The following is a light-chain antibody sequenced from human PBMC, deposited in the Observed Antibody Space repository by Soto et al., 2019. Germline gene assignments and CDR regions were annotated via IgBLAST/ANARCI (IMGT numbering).Light chain of an antibody. CDR1: QSVGSN. Sequence: EIVVTQSPATLSVSPGERATLSCRASQSVGSNLAWYQQKPGQAPRLLIYGASTRATGIPARFSGSGSGTEFTLTINSLQSEDFAVYYCQQNHNWPLTFGGRTKV. CDR3: QQNHNWPLT. J-gene: IGKJ4*01. V-gene: IGKV3-15*01. CDR2: GAS.